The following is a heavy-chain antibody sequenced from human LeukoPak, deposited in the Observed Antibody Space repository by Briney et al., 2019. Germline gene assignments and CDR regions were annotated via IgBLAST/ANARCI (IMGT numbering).Heavy chain of an antibody. V-gene: IGHV3-23*01. CDR2: ISGSGGST. Sequence: PGGSLRLSCAASGFTFSSYAMSWVRQAPGKGLEWVSAISGSGGSTYYADSVKGRFTISRDNAKNSLYLQMNSLRAEDTAVYYCAKGGYSSSWYYYYYMDVWGKGTTVTVSS. CDR1: GFTFSSYA. D-gene: IGHD6-13*01. CDR3: AKGGYSSSWYYYYYMDV. J-gene: IGHJ6*03.